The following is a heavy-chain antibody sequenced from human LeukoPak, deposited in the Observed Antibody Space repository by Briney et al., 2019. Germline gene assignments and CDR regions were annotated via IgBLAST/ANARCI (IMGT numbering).Heavy chain of an antibody. CDR1: CGSISSSRYC. V-gene: IGHV4-39*01. CDR2: IYYSGST. CDR3: ARLRERSGYCSGGSCYSPSVPTGYFDY. D-gene: IGHD2-15*01. J-gene: IGHJ4*02. Sequence: SETLSLTYSVSCGSISSSRYCWGWIRQPPGKGLEWIGSIYYSGSTYYNPSVKSRVTISVDTSKNQFSLKLSSVTAADTAVYYCARLRERSGYCSGGSCYSPSVPTGYFDYWGQGTLVTVSS.